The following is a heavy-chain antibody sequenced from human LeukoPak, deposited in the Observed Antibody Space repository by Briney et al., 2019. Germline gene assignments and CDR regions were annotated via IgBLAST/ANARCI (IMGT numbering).Heavy chain of an antibody. Sequence: SVKVSCKASGFTFTSSAVQWVRQARGQRLEWIGWIVVGSGNTNYAQKFQERVTITRDMSTSTAYMELSSLRSEDTAVYYCAAGIAAAGSFDYWGQGTLVTVSS. D-gene: IGHD6-13*01. CDR1: GFTFTSSA. CDR2: IVVGSGNT. CDR3: AAGIAAAGSFDY. J-gene: IGHJ4*02. V-gene: IGHV1-58*01.